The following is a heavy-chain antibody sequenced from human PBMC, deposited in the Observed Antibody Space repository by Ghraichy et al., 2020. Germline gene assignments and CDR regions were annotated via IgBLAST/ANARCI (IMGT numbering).Heavy chain of an antibody. Sequence: SETLSLTCNVSAGSIRGYYWGWIRQPPGKGLEWIGYIYQSGTTNYNPSLKSRVTMSIEKSKNQFSLNLSSVTAADTAFYYCARQGRGGDTSAIDYWGQGTLVTVSS. CDR2: IYQSGTT. D-gene: IGHD1-26*01. CDR3: ARQGRGGDTSAIDY. J-gene: IGHJ4*02. V-gene: IGHV4-59*08. CDR1: AGSIRGYY.